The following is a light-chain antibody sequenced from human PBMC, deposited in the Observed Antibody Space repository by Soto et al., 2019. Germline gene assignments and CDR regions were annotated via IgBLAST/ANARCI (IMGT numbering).Light chain of an antibody. CDR3: SSYAGSSNV. J-gene: IGLJ1*01. V-gene: IGLV2-8*01. CDR1: ISDVGGYNY. Sequence: QSPLTQAHSASGSRGQSFAISCTGTISDVGGYNYVSWYQQHPGKAPKLMIYEVNKRPSGVPDRFSGYKSGNTASLTVSGLQAEDEADYHCSSYAGSSNVFGTGTKVTVL. CDR2: EVN.